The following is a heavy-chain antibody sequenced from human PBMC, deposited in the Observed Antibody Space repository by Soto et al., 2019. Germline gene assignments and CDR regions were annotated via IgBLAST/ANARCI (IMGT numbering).Heavy chain of an antibody. V-gene: IGHV1-18*01. D-gene: IGHD3-16*01. J-gene: IGHJ6*02. CDR2: ISPYTGNT. CDR3: VMVDNYVTPTPQDV. Sequence: QVQLVQSGDEVKKPGASVKVSCKASGYIFVNYGIAWVRQAPGQGLEWMGWISPYTGNTHSATKVQGRLTMTTDTSTSTDYLDLGSLTSEDTAVYYCVMVDNYVTPTPQDVWGQGNTVTVSS. CDR1: GYIFVNYG.